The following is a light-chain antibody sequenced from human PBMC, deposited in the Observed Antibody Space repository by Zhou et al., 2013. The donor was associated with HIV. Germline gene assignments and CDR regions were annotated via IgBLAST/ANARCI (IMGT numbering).Light chain of an antibody. J-gene: IGKJ1*01. V-gene: IGKV3-15*01. Sequence: EIVMTQSPATLSVSPGERATLSCRASQSVSSNLAWYQQKPGQAPRLLIYGASTRATGIPARFSGSRSGTEFTLTISSMQSEDFAVYYCQQYNNWPWTFGQGTKVKSN. CDR2: GAS. CDR3: QQYNNWPWT. CDR1: QSVSSN.